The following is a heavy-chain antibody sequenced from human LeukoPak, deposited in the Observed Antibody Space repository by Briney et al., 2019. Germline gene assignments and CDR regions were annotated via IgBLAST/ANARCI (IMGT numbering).Heavy chain of an antibody. CDR3: TTATEDFWSGSLYYFDY. V-gene: IGHV3-15*01. CDR2: IKSKTDGGTT. CDR1: GFTFSNAW. Sequence: GGSLRLSCAASGFTFSNAWMNGFRQAPGEGLEGVGRIKSKTDGGTTDYAAPVKGRFTISRDDSKNTLYLQMNSLKSEDTAVYYCTTATEDFWSGSLYYFDYWGQGTLVTVSS. D-gene: IGHD3-3*01. J-gene: IGHJ4*02.